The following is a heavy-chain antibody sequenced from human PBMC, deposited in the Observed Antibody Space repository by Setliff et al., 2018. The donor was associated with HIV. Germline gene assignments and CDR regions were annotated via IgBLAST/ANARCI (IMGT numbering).Heavy chain of an antibody. CDR2: IHYNERT. J-gene: IGHJ1*01. V-gene: IGHV4-39*07. Sequence: PSETLSLTCTVSGGSASNSRYYWAWIRQPPGKGLEYIGSIHYNERTYYNPSLKSRVTTSVDTSKNQFSLKLSSVTAADTAVFYCARLTTTYYYDSSAYYHPVWGQGTLVTVSS. CDR3: ARLTTTYYYDSSAYYHPV. D-gene: IGHD3-22*01. CDR1: GGSASNSRYY.